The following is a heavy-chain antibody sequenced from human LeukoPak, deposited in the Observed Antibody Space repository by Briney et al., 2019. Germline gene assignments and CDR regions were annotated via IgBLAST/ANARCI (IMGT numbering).Heavy chain of an antibody. CDR2: ISYDGSNK. D-gene: IGHD6-19*01. CDR1: GFIFSSYG. CDR3: ARDHYSSGPYYFDY. V-gene: IGHV3-30*03. Sequence: PGGSLRLSCAASGFIFSSYGMHWVRQAPGKGLEWVAVISYDGSNKYYADSVKGRFTISRDNSKNTLYLQMNSLRAEDTAVYYCARDHYSSGPYYFDYWGQGTLVTVSS. J-gene: IGHJ4*02.